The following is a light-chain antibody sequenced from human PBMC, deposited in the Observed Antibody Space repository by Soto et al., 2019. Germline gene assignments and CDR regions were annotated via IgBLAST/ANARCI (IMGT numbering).Light chain of an antibody. CDR2: KAS. CDR1: QSISSW. V-gene: IGKV1-5*03. Sequence: DIQMTQSPSTLSASVGDRVTITCRASQSISSWLAWYQQKPGKAPKLLIYKASSLESGVPSRFSGSGSGTEFTLTISGLQPDDFATYHRQRYNSYWTFGQGTKVEIK. J-gene: IGKJ1*01. CDR3: QRYNSYWT.